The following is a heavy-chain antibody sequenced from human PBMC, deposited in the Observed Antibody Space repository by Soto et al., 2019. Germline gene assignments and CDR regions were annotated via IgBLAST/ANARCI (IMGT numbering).Heavy chain of an antibody. Sequence: PGGSLRLSCAASGCTFSSLWMAWVRHSPEKGLEWVANIKQDGSETHYLDSVKGRFTISKDNTQNSLYLQMNSLRAEDTAVYYCVRAVGTSKYDAFDMWGRGTMVTVSS. J-gene: IGHJ3*02. CDR1: GCTFSSLW. CDR2: IKQDGSET. CDR3: VRAVGTSKYDAFDM. D-gene: IGHD1-1*01. V-gene: IGHV3-7*03.